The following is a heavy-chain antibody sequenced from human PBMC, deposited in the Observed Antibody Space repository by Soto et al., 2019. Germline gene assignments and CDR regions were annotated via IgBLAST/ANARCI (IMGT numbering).Heavy chain of an antibody. V-gene: IGHV1-18*01. CDR2: ISAYNGNT. J-gene: IGHJ4*02. Sequence: QVQLVQSGAEVKKPGASVKVSCKASGYTFTSYGISWVRQAPGQGLEWMGWISAYNGNTKYAQKLQGRVTMTTATSTSTAYMEVRSLRSGDTAVYYCARDLAVGLVDYWGQGTLVTVSS. CDR1: GYTFTSYG. D-gene: IGHD6-19*01. CDR3: ARDLAVGLVDY.